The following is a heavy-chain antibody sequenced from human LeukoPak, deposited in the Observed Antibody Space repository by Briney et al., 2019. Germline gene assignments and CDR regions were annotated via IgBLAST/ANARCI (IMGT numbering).Heavy chain of an antibody. CDR2: ISGSGGST. CDR3: AKDVSYDLGTFDY. Sequence: GGSLRLSCAASGFTFSSYAMSWVRQAPGKWLEWVSAISGSGGSTYYADSVKGRFTISRDNSKNTLYLQMNSLRAEDTAVYYCAKDVSYDLGTFDYWGQGTLVTVSS. J-gene: IGHJ4*02. CDR1: GFTFSSYA. D-gene: IGHD3-22*01. V-gene: IGHV3-23*01.